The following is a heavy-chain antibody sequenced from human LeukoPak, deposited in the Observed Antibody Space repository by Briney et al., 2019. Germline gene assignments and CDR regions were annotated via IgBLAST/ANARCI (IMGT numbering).Heavy chain of an antibody. CDR1: GYTFTGHY. Sequence: ASVKVSCKASGYTFTGHYIHWVRQAPGQGLEWMGLVNPNSGGTNYAQKFQGRVSMTRDTSISTDYMELSRLKSDDTAVYYCARDYCTRTNCYLFDYWGQGTLVTVSS. CDR3: ARDYCTRTNCYLFDY. J-gene: IGHJ4*02. D-gene: IGHD2-2*01. V-gene: IGHV1-2*02. CDR2: VNPNSGGT.